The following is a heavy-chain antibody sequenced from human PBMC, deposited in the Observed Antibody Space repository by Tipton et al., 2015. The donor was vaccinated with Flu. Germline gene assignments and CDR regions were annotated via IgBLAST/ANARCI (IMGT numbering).Heavy chain of an antibody. Sequence: TLSLTCTVSGDSINNRDYYWSWIRQHPGKGLEWIGYIYHSGSTYYTPSLKSRALISIDTSRNQFSLSLTSMTAADTAVYYCARAPATYFYDPDGSNCFDNWGQGILVTVSS. V-gene: IGHV4-31*03. D-gene: IGHD3-22*01. CDR3: ARAPATYFYDPDGSNCFDN. J-gene: IGHJ4*02. CDR1: GDSINNRDYY. CDR2: IYHSGST.